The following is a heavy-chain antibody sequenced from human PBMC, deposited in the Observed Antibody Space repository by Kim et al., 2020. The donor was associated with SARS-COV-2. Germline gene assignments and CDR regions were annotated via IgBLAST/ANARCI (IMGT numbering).Heavy chain of an antibody. CDR2: INAGNGNT. CDR3: AREGHEGGYLN. Sequence: ASVKVSCKASGYTFTSYAIHWVRQAPGQRLEWMGWINAGNGNTRYSQKLQGRVTITRDTSASTAYMELSSLRSDDTAVYYCAREGHEGGYLNWGHGTGVT. D-gene: IGHD6-13*01. J-gene: IGHJ3*01. CDR1: GYTFTSYA. V-gene: IGHV1-3*01.